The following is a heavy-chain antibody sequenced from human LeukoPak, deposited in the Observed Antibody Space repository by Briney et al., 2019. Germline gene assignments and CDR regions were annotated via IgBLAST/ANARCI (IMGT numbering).Heavy chain of an antibody. J-gene: IGHJ5*02. D-gene: IGHD5-18*01. V-gene: IGHV3-NL1*01. Sequence: PGWSLRHSRAASGFTFTSYSRNGVRPAPGKELEWVSTINIGGSNTYYADSVKGRFTISRDNSKNTLYLQMNSLRAEDTAVYYCARGAWIQLRKNWFDPWGQGTLVTVSS. CDR1: GFTFTSYS. CDR2: INIGGSNT. CDR3: ARGAWIQLRKNWFDP.